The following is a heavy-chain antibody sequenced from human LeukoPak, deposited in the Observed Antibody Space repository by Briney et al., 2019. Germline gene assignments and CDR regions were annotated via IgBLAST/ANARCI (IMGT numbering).Heavy chain of an antibody. CDR2: IRYDGSNK. Sequence: GGSLRLSCAASGFTFSSYGMHWVRQAAGKGLEWVAFIRYDGSNKYYADSVKGRFTISRDNSKNTLYLQMNSLRAEDTAVYYCAKDHIAAADAFDYWGQGTLVTVSS. D-gene: IGHD6-13*01. J-gene: IGHJ4*02. V-gene: IGHV3-30*02. CDR3: AKDHIAAADAFDY. CDR1: GFTFSSYG.